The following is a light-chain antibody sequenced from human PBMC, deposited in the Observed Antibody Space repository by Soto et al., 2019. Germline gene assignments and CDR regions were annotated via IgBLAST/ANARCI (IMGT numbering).Light chain of an antibody. CDR1: RSDVGNYNY. J-gene: IGLJ1*01. CDR2: EVT. CDR3: CSYTTSSPYV. V-gene: IGLV2-14*01. Sequence: AVVTQPASVSGSPGQSITISCTGTRSDVGNYNYVSWYQQTPGKAPKLIIYEVTNRPSGVSERFSGSKSGNTASLTISGLQAEDEADYYCCSYTTSSPYVFGTGTKLTVL.